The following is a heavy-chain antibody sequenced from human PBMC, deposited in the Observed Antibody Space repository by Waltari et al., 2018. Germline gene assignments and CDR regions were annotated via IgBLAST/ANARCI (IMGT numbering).Heavy chain of an antibody. D-gene: IGHD2-15*01. CDR3: AGVTYSSYSDFDY. J-gene: IGHJ4*02. Sequence: QVQLVQSGAEVKEPGASVKVSCKASGYTFTDYYMHWVRQAPGQGLEWMGWMFPSSGDTNYAQKFQGRVTMTRDTSVSTAYMELSSLRSDDTAIYYCAGVTYSSYSDFDYWGQGTLVTVSS. CDR2: MFPSSGDT. V-gene: IGHV1-2*02. CDR1: GYTFTDYY.